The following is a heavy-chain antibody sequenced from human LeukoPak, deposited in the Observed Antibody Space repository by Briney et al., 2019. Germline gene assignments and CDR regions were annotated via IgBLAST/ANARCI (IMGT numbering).Heavy chain of an antibody. CDR3: AREGRGYYGSGSYYNGDAFDI. J-gene: IGHJ3*02. V-gene: IGHV4-31*03. CDR2: IYYSGST. D-gene: IGHD3-10*01. CDR1: GGSISSGGYY. Sequence: SETLSLTCTVSGGSISSGGYYWSWIRQHPGKGLEWIGYIYYSGSTYYNPSLKSRVTISVDTSKNQFSLKLSSVTAADTAVYHCAREGRGYYGSGSYYNGDAFDIWGQGTMVTVSS.